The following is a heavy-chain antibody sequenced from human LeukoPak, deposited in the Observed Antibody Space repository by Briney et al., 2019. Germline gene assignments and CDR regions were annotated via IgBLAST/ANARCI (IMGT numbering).Heavy chain of an antibody. CDR2: INPITGGT. D-gene: IGHD6-19*01. CDR1: GYTFTGYF. J-gene: IGHJ4*02. V-gene: IGHV1-2*02. CDR3: ARDLQGIAVAGTGY. Sequence: GASVKVSCKASGYTFTGYFMHWVRQAPGQGLEWMGWINPITGGTNYAQKFQDRVTMTRDTSITTVYMEVSRLSPDDTAVYYCARDLQGIAVAGTGYWGQGTLVTVSS.